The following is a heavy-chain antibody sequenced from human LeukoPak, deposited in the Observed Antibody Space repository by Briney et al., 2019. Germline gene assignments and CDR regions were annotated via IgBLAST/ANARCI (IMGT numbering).Heavy chain of an antibody. V-gene: IGHV1-24*01. J-gene: IGHJ3*02. CDR1: GYTLTELS. D-gene: IGHD6-13*01. CDR2: FDPEDGET. CDR3: ARLGSSWYFAAFDI. Sequence: ASVKVSCKVSGYTLTELSMHWVRQAPGKGLEWMGGFDPEDGETIYAQKFQGRVTMTEDTSTDTAYMELSSLRSEDTAVYYCARLGSSWYFAAFDIWGQGTMVTVSS.